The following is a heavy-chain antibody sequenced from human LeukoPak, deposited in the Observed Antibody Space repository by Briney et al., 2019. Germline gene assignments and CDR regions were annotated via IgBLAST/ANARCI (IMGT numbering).Heavy chain of an antibody. CDR3: AKGIVGATRRDY. J-gene: IGHJ4*02. CDR2: ISGSGGST. Sequence: GGSLRLSCAASGFTFSSYAMSWVRQAPGKGLEWVSAISGSGGSTYYADSVKGRFTISRDNSKNTLYLQMNGLRAEDTAVYYCAKGIVGATRRDYWGQGTLVTVSS. CDR1: GFTFSSYA. V-gene: IGHV3-23*01. D-gene: IGHD1-26*01.